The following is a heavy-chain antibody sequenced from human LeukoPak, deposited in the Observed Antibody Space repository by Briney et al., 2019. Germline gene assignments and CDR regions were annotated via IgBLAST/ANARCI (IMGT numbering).Heavy chain of an antibody. CDR2: IYTSGST. V-gene: IGHV4-61*02. D-gene: IGHD2-2*01. CDR1: GGSISSGSYY. CDR3: ARSPLIPAAGWFDP. Sequence: SETLSLTCTVSGGSISSGSYYWSWTRQPAGKGLEWIGRIYTSGSTNYNPSLKSRVTISVDTSKNQFSLKLGSVTAADTAVYYCARSPLIPAAGWFDPWGQGTLVTVSS. J-gene: IGHJ5*02.